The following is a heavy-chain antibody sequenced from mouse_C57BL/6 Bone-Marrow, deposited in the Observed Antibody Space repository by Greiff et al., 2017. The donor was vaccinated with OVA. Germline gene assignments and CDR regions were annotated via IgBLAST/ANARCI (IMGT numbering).Heavy chain of an antibody. V-gene: IGHV5-12*01. CDR1: GFTFSDYY. CDR2: ISNGGGST. J-gene: IGHJ2*01. D-gene: IGHD2-4*01. Sequence: EVKLEESGGGLVQPGGSLKLSCAASGFTFSDYYMYWVRQTPEKRLEWVAYISNGGGSTYYPDTVKGRFTISRDNAKNTLYLQMSRLKSEDTAMYYCARFDFYYFDYWGQGTTLTVSS. CDR3: ARFDFYYFDY.